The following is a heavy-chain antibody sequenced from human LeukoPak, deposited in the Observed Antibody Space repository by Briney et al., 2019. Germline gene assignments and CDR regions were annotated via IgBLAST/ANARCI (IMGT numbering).Heavy chain of an antibody. J-gene: IGHJ1*01. CDR2: INPNSGGT. CDR1: GYTFTGYY. CDR3: ARGISSSSWYSEYFQH. Sequence: ASVKVSCKAPGYTFTGYYMHWVRQAPGQGLEWMGWINPNSGGTNYAQKFQGRVTMTRDTSISTAYMELSRLRSDDTAVYYCARGISSSSWYSEYFQHWGQGTLVTVSS. V-gene: IGHV1-2*02. D-gene: IGHD6-13*01.